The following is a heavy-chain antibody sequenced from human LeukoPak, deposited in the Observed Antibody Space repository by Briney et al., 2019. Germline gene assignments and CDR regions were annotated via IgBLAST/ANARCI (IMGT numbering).Heavy chain of an antibody. D-gene: IGHD3-10*01. CDR2: IGGSGSNT. CDR3: DKHVLLCEIGGQEWPWYLDL. Sequence: GGSLRLSGAAFEFHYSSYGMGALRQAPGKGLEWVSGIGGSGSNTYYADSVTGRLTLSRDNSKSTLYLQMNSLTAEEKAEYHGDKHVLLCEIGGQEWPWYLDLGGRGTLVAVSS. J-gene: IGHJ2*01. V-gene: IGHV3-23*01. CDR1: EFHYSSYG.